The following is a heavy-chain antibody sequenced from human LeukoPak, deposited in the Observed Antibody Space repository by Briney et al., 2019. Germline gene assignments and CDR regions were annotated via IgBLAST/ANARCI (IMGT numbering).Heavy chain of an antibody. CDR1: GYSFSIYW. Sequence: TSGESLKISCQGSGYSFSIYWISWVRQMSGKGLEWMGRIDPSDSYTDYSQSFQGHVTISADKSISTAYLQWSSLKASDTAMYYCARLLYGSGTSATFDIWGQGTMVSVSS. CDR3: ARLLYGSGTSATFDI. D-gene: IGHD3-10*01. J-gene: IGHJ3*02. V-gene: IGHV5-10-1*01. CDR2: IDPSDSYT.